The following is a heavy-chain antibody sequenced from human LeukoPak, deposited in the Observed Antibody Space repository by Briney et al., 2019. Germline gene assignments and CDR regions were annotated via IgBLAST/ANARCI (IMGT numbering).Heavy chain of an antibody. CDR3: ARDYGGNSGWFDP. Sequence: ASATVSCKASGYTFTSYDLNWVRQATGQGLEWIGWMNPNSGNTGYAQKFQGRVTLTRSTSISTAYMELRSLTSEDTAVYYCARDYGGNSGWFDPWGQGTLVTVSS. V-gene: IGHV1-8*01. D-gene: IGHD4-23*01. CDR2: MNPNSGNT. CDR1: GYTFTSYD. J-gene: IGHJ5*02.